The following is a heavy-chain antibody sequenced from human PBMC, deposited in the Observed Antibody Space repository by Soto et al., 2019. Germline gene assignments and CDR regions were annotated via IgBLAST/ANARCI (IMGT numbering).Heavy chain of an antibody. CDR3: ARHTPAISISDH. Sequence: SETLSLTCTVSGASISSSNYYWGWIRQPPGKGLEWIGYIYHSGSTYYNPSLKSRVTISVDTSKNQFSLKLSSVTAADTAVYYCARHTPAISISDHWGQGTLVTVSS. J-gene: IGHJ4*02. CDR1: GASISSSNYY. D-gene: IGHD2-15*01. CDR2: IYHSGST. V-gene: IGHV4-39*01.